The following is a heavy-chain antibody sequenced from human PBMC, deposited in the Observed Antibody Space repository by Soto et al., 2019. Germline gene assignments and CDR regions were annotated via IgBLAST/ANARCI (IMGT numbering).Heavy chain of an antibody. CDR1: RFTVSSNY. CDR3: ANEAVAGIDY. Sequence: PGGSLRLSCAASRFTVSSNYMSWVRQAPGKGLEWVSVIYSGGSTYYADSVKGRFTISRDNSKNTLYLQMNSLRAEDTAVYYCANEAVAGIDYWGQGTLVTVSS. D-gene: IGHD6-19*01. CDR2: IYSGGST. V-gene: IGHV3-66*01. J-gene: IGHJ4*02.